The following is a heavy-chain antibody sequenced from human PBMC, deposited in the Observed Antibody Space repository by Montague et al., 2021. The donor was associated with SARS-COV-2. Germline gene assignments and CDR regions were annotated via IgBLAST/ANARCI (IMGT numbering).Heavy chain of an antibody. Sequence: SETLSLTCHVYGASFSGYYWSWVRQSPGKGLEWIGEVIHSGTTNXNPSPKGRVTISIDSSNDRFSLRLTSLTAADTGVYYCASGEFFYYGSGNYYRSALDDWGQGTTVTVSS. D-gene: IGHD3-10*01. V-gene: IGHV4-34*12. CDR2: VIHSGTT. CDR3: ASGEFFYYGSGNYYRSALDD. J-gene: IGHJ6*02. CDR1: GASFSGYY.